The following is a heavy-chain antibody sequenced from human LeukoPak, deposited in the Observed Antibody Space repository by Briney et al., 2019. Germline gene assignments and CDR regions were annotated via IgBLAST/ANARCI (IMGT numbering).Heavy chain of an antibody. J-gene: IGHJ3*01. Sequence: ASVTVSCKASGYTFTDYYILWVRQAPGQGPEWMGWISPHSGGTNYAQNFKGRVTMTRDTSISTAYMELSSPTSDDTAVYYCARDLPKTGYVGALDFWGQGTMVIVSS. CDR2: ISPHSGGT. CDR1: GYTFTDYY. D-gene: IGHD5-12*01. V-gene: IGHV1-2*02. CDR3: ARDLPKTGYVGALDF.